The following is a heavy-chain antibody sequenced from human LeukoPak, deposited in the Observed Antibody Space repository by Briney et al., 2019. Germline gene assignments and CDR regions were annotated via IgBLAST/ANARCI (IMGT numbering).Heavy chain of an antibody. D-gene: IGHD3-22*01. V-gene: IGHV4-31*03. CDR3: ARDFYYDSGGSRVDTFDI. CDR2: VSYTGST. J-gene: IGHJ3*02. Sequence: LSLTCTVSGGSIISGDYYWSWLRQHPGKGLEWIGHVSYTGSTYYNPSLRSRVTISVDTSKNHFSLKFSSVTAADTAVYYCARDFYYDSGGSRVDTFDIWGQGAMVNDSS. CDR1: GGSIISGDYY.